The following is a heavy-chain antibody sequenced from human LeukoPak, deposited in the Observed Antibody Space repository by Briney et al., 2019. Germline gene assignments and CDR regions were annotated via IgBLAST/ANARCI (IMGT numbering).Heavy chain of an antibody. CDR2: IYYSGST. J-gene: IGHJ4*02. CDR1: GGSISSGGYS. CDR3: AREPYYDILTDYYYYFDY. D-gene: IGHD3-9*01. Sequence: PSETLSLTCAVSGGSISSGGYSWSWIRQPPGKGLEWIGHIYYSGSTYYNPSLKSRVTISVDTSKNQFSLKLSSVTAADTAVYYCAREPYYDILTDYYYYFDYWGQGTLVTVSS. V-gene: IGHV4-30-4*07.